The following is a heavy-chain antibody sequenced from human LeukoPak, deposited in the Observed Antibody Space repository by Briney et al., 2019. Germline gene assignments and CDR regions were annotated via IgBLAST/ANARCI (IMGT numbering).Heavy chain of an antibody. D-gene: IGHD3-10*01. CDR2: ISGSGGST. Sequence: GGSLRLSCAASGFTFSRYSMNWVRQAPGKGLEWVSAISGSGGSTYYADSVKGRFTISRDNSKNTLYLQMNSLRAEDTAVYYCAKDREVSYWFGELSPHDYWGQGTLVTVSS. J-gene: IGHJ4*02. CDR1: GFTFSRYS. CDR3: AKDREVSYWFGELSPHDY. V-gene: IGHV3-23*01.